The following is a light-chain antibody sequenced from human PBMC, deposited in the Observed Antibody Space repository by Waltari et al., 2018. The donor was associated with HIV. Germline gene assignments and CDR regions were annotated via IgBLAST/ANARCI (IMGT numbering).Light chain of an antibody. CDR3: QQTNSFPFT. CDR1: QGISTW. J-gene: IGKJ5*01. Sequence: DIQMTQFPSPVSAYVGDRVTFTCRAAQGISTWLAWYQQKPGKAPKLLISGASNLEPGVPSRFSGSGSGTSFSLTITSLQADDFAVYYCQQTNSFPFTFGQGTRLEIK. V-gene: IGKV1-12*01. CDR2: GAS.